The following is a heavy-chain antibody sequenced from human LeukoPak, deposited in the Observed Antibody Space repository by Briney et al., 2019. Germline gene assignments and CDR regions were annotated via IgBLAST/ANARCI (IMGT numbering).Heavy chain of an antibody. CDR1: GGSFSGYY. CDR2: INHSGST. J-gene: IGHJ6*03. V-gene: IGHV4-34*01. Sequence: PSETLSLTCAVYGGSFSGYYWSWIRQPPGKGLEWIGEINHSGSTNYNPSLKSRVTISVDTSKNQFSLKLSSVTAADTAVYHCARGGGLNYYYYYMDVWGKGTTVTVSS. D-gene: IGHD6-25*01. CDR3: ARGGGLNYYYYYMDV.